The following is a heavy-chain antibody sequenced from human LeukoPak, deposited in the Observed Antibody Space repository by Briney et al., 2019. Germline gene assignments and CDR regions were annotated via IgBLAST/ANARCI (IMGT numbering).Heavy chain of an antibody. Sequence: SQTLSLTCAISGDSVSRDTAAWNWVRQSPSRGLEWLGRTYYRSKWYNDYAVSVKSRITINPDTSKNQFSLQLNSVTPEDTAVYYCARDRGVSSWYYFDNWGQGSLVTVSS. J-gene: IGHJ4*02. CDR3: ARDRGVSSWYYFDN. V-gene: IGHV6-1*01. CDR2: TYYRSKWYN. D-gene: IGHD6-13*01. CDR1: GDSVSRDTAA.